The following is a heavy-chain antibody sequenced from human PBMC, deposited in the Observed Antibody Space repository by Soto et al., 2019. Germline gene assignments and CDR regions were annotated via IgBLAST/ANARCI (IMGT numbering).Heavy chain of an antibody. V-gene: IGHV4-34*01. CDR1: GGSFSGYY. CDR2: INHSGST. CDR3: ARLDYDFWSGYYTDDPPPFDY. D-gene: IGHD3-3*01. J-gene: IGHJ4*02. Sequence: SETLSLTCAVYGGSFSGYYWSWIRQPPGKGLEWIGEINHSGSTNYNPSLKSRVTISVDTSKNQFSLKLSSVTAADTAVYYCARLDYDFWSGYYTDDPPPFDYWGQGTLVTVSS.